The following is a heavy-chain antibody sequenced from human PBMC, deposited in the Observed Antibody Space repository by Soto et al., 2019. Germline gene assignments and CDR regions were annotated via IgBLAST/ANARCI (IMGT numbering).Heavy chain of an antibody. CDR1: GFTFSSYA. CDR3: AKFWSGYYTTGYMDV. J-gene: IGHJ6*03. Sequence: PGGSLRLSCAASGFTFSSYAMSWVRQSPGKGLEWVSAISGSGGSTYYADSVKGRFTISRDNSKNTLYLQMNSLRAEDTAVYYCAKFWSGYYTTGYMDVWGKGTTVTVSS. CDR2: ISGSGGST. D-gene: IGHD3-3*01. V-gene: IGHV3-23*01.